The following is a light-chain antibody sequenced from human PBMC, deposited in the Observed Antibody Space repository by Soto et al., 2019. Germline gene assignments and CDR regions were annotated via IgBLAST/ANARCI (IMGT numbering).Light chain of an antibody. J-gene: IGLJ3*02. CDR1: SSDVGDFYY. Sequence: QSALAQPASVSGSPGQSITIACTAVSSDVGDFYYVSWYHQPPGKAPRLLIYELSKRPSGVSYRFSAFKSANTASLTISELQADDAGDYYCSSYTRSNTLVFGGGTKLTVL. CDR2: ELS. CDR3: SSYTRSNTLV. V-gene: IGLV2-14*03.